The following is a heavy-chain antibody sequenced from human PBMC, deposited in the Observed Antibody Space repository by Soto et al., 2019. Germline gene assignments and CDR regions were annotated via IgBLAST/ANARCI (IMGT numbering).Heavy chain of an antibody. V-gene: IGHV3-30-3*01. CDR2: ISYDGSNK. D-gene: IGHD6-13*01. CDR1: GFTFSSYA. CDR3: AREARYPPALVDVGVRDTAQAGYFDY. Sequence: GGSLRLSCAASGFTFSSYAMHWVRQAQGKGLEWVAVISYDGSNKYYADSVKGRFTISRDNSKNTLYLQMNSLRAEDTAVYYCAREARYPPALVDVGVRDTAQAGYFDYWGQGTLVTVSS. J-gene: IGHJ4*02.